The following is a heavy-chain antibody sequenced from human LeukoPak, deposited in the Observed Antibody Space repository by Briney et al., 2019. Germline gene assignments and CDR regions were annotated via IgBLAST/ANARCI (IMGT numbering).Heavy chain of an antibody. CDR3: ARDLLTYYYGSGSYYPYYFDY. J-gene: IGHJ4*02. Sequence: PSQTLSLTCTVSGGSISSGNYYWSWIRQPAGKGLEWIGSIYTSGSTNYNPSLKSRVTISVDTSKNQFSLKLSSVTAADTAVYYCARDLLTYYYGSGSYYPYYFDYWGQGTLVTVSS. CDR2: IYTSGST. CDR1: GGSISSGNYY. D-gene: IGHD3-10*01. V-gene: IGHV4-61*02.